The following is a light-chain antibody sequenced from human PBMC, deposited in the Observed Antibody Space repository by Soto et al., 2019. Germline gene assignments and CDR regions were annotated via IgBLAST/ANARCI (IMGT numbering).Light chain of an antibody. CDR1: KLGDKY. J-gene: IGLJ2*01. V-gene: IGLV3-1*01. CDR3: QAWDSRDSSVV. CDR2: QDS. Sequence: SYELTQPPSVSVSPGQTASITCSGDKLGDKYACWYQQKPGQSPVLVIYQDSKRPSGIPERFSGSNSGNTATLTISGTQAMDEADYYCQAWDSRDSSVVFGGGTKVTVL.